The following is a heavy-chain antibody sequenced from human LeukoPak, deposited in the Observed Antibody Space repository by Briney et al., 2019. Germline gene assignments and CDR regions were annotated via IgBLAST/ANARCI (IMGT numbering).Heavy chain of an antibody. Sequence: PGRSLRLSCAASGFTFSSYAMHWVRQAPGKGLEWVAVISYDGSNKYYADSVKGRFTISRDNSKNTLYLQMNSLRAEDTAVYYCAREKQPEGSHDYWGQGTLVTVSS. CDR3: AREKQPEGSHDY. J-gene: IGHJ4*02. CDR2: ISYDGSNK. V-gene: IGHV3-30-3*01. D-gene: IGHD6-13*01. CDR1: GFTFSSYA.